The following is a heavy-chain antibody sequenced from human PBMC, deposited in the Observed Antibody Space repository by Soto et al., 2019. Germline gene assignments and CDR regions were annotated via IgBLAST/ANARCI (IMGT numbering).Heavy chain of an antibody. CDR2: IHDSGST. CDR3: ARGRGSAWYFAY. J-gene: IGHJ4*02. CDR1: GGSVSSGGYY. D-gene: IGHD6-19*01. Sequence: TLSLTCTVSGGSVSSGGYYWSWIRQHPGKGLEWIGYIHDSGSTDYKSSLKSRGTISFDASTNQFSLKLSSVTAADTAVYYCARGRGSAWYFAYWGQGTQVTVSS. V-gene: IGHV4-31*03.